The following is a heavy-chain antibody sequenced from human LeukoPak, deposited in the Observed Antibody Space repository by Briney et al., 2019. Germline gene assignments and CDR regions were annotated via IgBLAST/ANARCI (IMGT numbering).Heavy chain of an antibody. CDR2: IYYSGNT. CDR3: ARSGYSSGWSFDY. Sequence: GSLRLSCAASGITVSNNYMSWVRQPPGKGLEWIGYIYYSGNTNYNPSLKSRVTISIDTSKNQFSLKLTSVTAADTAVYYCARSGYSSGWSFDYWGQGTLVTVSS. CDR1: GITVSNNY. D-gene: IGHD6-19*01. J-gene: IGHJ4*02. V-gene: IGHV4-59*02.